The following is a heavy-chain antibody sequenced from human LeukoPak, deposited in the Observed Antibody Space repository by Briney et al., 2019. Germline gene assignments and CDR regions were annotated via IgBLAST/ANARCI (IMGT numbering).Heavy chain of an antibody. CDR2: IYSGGTT. CDR1: GFIVSDDY. Sequence: GGSLRLSCAASGFIVSDDYISWVRQTPGKGLEWVSVIYSGGTTFYADSVKGRFTISRDNSKNTVHLQMNSLRAEDTAVYYCASGGKYCTGGACYGDWGQGTLVTVSS. D-gene: IGHD2-8*02. CDR3: ASGGKYCTGGACYGD. V-gene: IGHV3-53*01. J-gene: IGHJ4*02.